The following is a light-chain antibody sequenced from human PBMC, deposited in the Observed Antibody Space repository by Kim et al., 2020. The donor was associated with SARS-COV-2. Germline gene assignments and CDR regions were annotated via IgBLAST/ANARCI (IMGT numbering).Light chain of an antibody. J-gene: IGKJ1*01. Sequence: ASVGDRVTITGRASQDITNSLAWYQQKPGKVPKVLIYAASTLHSGVPSRFSGSGSGTEFTLTISGLQTEDVATYYCLKYNSSPLTFGPGTKVHIK. CDR1: QDITNS. CDR2: AAS. CDR3: LKYNSSPLT. V-gene: IGKV1-27*01.